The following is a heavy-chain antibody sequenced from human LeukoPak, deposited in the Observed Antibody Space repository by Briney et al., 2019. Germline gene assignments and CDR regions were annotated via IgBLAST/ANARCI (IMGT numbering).Heavy chain of an antibody. CDR3: ARDQNPGEFGY. J-gene: IGHJ4*02. D-gene: IGHD3-10*01. V-gene: IGHV3-33*01. CDR1: GFTFSTYG. Sequence: GGSLRLSCAASGFTFSTYGMHWVRQAPGKGLEWVAIIWYDGSNKYYADSVKGRFTISRDNSNNTLYLQMNSLRAEDTAVYYCARDQNPGEFGYWGQGTLVTVSS. CDR2: IWYDGSNK.